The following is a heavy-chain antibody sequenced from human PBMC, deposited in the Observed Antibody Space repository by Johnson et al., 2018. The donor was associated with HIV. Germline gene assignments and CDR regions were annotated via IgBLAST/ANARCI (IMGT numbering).Heavy chain of an antibody. V-gene: IGHV3-13*01. CDR2: IGTAGDT. J-gene: IGHJ3*02. CDR3: ARGGWESDAFDS. D-gene: IGHD1-26*01. Sequence: VQLVESGGGLVQPGGSLRLSCVASGFTFSSYDMHWVRQATGKGLEWVSGIGTAGDTYYPGSVKGRFTISRDNSKNTLYLQMTNLRIEETAGYYCARGGWESDAFDSWGQGTMVTVSS. CDR1: GFTFSSYD.